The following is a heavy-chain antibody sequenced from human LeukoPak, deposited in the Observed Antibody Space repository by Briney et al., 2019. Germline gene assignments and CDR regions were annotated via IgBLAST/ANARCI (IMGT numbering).Heavy chain of an antibody. CDR2: MNPNRGKT. D-gene: IGHD2-2*01. Sequence: GASVKASCTASGYTFTSSDIKWVRQATGHGLAWMGWMNPNRGKTGYAQKFQSRVTMTRNTAIGTAYMELSSLRSEDTAVYYGARVVGAGPRAFDYWGQGTLVTVSS. J-gene: IGHJ4*02. CDR1: GYTFTSSD. CDR3: ARVVGAGPRAFDY. V-gene: IGHV1-8*01.